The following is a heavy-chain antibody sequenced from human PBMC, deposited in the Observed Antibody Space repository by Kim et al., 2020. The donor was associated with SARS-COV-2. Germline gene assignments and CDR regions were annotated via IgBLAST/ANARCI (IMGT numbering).Heavy chain of an antibody. D-gene: IGHD2-2*01. Sequence: SETLSLTCSVSGGSIGTGGKFWTWIRQHPAKGLEWIGYISYSGNPHYRPSLRSRVSISLQTSENQFSLTLTSVTAADTAVYYCARGQPLDYWGQGILGTV. V-gene: IGHV4-31*03. CDR1: GGSIGTGGKF. CDR3: ARGQPLDY. CDR2: ISYSGNP. J-gene: IGHJ4*02.